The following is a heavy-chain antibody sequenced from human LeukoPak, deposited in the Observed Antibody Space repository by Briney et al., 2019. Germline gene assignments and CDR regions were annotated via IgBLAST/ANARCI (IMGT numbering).Heavy chain of an antibody. V-gene: IGHV3-23*01. J-gene: IGHJ5*02. CDR2: ISGSGGST. CDR3: AKAGDYYDSSGQST. D-gene: IGHD3-22*01. Sequence: GGSLRLSCAASGFTFSSYAMSWVRQAPGKGLEWVSAISGSGGSTYYADSVKGRFTISRDNSKNTLYLQMNSLRAEDTAVYCCAKAGDYYDSSGQSTWGQGTLVTVSS. CDR1: GFTFSSYA.